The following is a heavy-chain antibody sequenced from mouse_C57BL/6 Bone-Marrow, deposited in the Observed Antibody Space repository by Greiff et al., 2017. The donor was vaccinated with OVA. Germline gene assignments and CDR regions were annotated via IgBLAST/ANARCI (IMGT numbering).Heavy chain of an antibody. Sequence: VMLVESGAELVRPGASVKLSCKASGYTFTDYYINWVKQRPGQGLEWIARIYPGSGNTYYNEKFKGKATLTAEKSSSTAYMQLSSLTSEDSAVYFCARESYYYGSSQFAYWGQGTLVTVSA. CDR1: GYTFTDYY. V-gene: IGHV1-76*01. D-gene: IGHD1-1*01. CDR3: ARESYYYGSSQFAY. CDR2: IYPGSGNT. J-gene: IGHJ3*01.